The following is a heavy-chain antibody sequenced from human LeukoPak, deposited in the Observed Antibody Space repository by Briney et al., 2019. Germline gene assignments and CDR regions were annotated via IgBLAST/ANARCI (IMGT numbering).Heavy chain of an antibody. V-gene: IGHV4-39*07. CDR2: IYYSGST. D-gene: IGHD3-10*01. CDR3: ARIILLRRGGYMDV. CDR1: GGSISSSSYY. J-gene: IGHJ6*03. Sequence: SETLSLTCTVSGGSISSSSYYWGWIRQPPGKGLERIGSIYYSGSTYYNPSLKSRVTISVDTSKNQFSLKLSSVTAADTAVYYCARIILLRRGGYMDVWGKGTTVTVSS.